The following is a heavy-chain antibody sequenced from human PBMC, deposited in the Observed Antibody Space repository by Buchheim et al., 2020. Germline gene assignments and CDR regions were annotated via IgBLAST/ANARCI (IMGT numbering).Heavy chain of an antibody. CDR2: IYHTGDT. J-gene: IGHJ4*02. D-gene: IGHD2-15*01. CDR3: GDPPAAA. V-gene: IGHV4-4*02. CDR1: GDSISSSRW. Sequence: VQLQESGPRLVKPSGTLSLTCAVSGDSISSSRWWTWVRQPPGKGLEWIGEIYHTGDTNYNAPLGGRVTISIDKSRNQFSLGLTSVTDTDTAVYYCGDPPAAAWGQGTL.